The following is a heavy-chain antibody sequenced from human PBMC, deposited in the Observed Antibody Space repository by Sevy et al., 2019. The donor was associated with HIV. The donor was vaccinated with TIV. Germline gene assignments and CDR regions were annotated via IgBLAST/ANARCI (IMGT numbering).Heavy chain of an antibody. CDR3: ARDYRYDFHGSGRHYFDY. V-gene: IGHV4-4*07. Sequence: SETLSLTCTVSGGSISSYYWSWIRQPAGKGLEWIGRIYPGGNSNYNPSLKSPVTRSVDTSKNQFYLRLSSVTAADTAVYYCARDYRYDFHGSGRHYFDYWGQGTLVTVSS. CDR2: IYPGGNS. D-gene: IGHD3-10*01. CDR1: GGSISSYY. J-gene: IGHJ4*02.